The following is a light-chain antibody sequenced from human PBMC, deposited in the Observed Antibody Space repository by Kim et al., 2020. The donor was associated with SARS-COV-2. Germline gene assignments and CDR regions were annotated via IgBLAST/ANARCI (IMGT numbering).Light chain of an antibody. CDR1: RSNIGTNI. J-gene: IGLJ3*02. V-gene: IGLV1-44*01. CDR2: NDD. CDR3: AAWDDSLNGPV. Sequence: QSVLTQPPSASGTPGQRVTISCSGSRSNIGTNIVNWYHQLPGTAPKLVIYNDDQRPSGVPDRFSASKSGTSASLAISGLQSEDEADYYCAAWDDSLNGPVFGGGTKLTVL.